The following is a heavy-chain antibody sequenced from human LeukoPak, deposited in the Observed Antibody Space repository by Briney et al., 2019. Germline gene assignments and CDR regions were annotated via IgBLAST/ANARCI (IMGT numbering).Heavy chain of an antibody. D-gene: IGHD3-22*01. CDR3: AREPYDSSGYYSLYYYYGMDV. CDR1: GRTFTIYT. Sequence: EASVNVSCTVSGRTFTIYTISWVRQAPGQGREWRGRIIPILGIANYAQQFQGRVTITADKSTSTDYMELSSVRSEDTAVCYCAREPYDSSGYYSLYYYYGMDVWGQGTTVTVSS. V-gene: IGHV1-69*10. J-gene: IGHJ6*02. CDR2: IIPILGIA.